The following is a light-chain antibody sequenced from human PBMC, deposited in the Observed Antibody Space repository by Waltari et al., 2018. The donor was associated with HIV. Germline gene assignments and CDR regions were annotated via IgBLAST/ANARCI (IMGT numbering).Light chain of an antibody. CDR2: GAS. CDR3: QQYNDWPLS. V-gene: IGKV3-15*01. Sequence: EIVMTQSPATLSVPPGERGSLSCRASQNIGTNLAWYQQKPGQAPRLLIYGASARATGVPARISGSGSGTEFILTISGLQSEDFAVYFCQQYNDWPLSFGGGTNV. J-gene: IGKJ4*01. CDR1: QNIGTN.